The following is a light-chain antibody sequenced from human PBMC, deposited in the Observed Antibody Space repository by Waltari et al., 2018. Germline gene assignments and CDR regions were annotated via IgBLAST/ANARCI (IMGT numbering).Light chain of an antibody. CDR2: DVS. CDR1: SSDVGGSNY. V-gene: IGLV2-14*03. J-gene: IGLJ2*01. Sequence: HSALTQPASVSGSPGQSITISCTGTSSDVGGSNYVSLYQQHPGKAPKLMIYDVSNRPSGVSNRFSGSKSGNTASLTISGLQAEDEADYYCSSYISSDTLELFGGGTSLTVL. CDR3: SSYISSDTLEL.